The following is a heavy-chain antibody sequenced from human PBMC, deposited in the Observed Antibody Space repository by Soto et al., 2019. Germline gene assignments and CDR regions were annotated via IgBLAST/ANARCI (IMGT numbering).Heavy chain of an antibody. CDR2: IFYSGST. CDR3: ARRGTYRWGHFDY. D-gene: IGHD3-16*02. CDR1: GGSLISGDYY. J-gene: IGHJ4*02. Sequence: SETLSLTCTVSGGSLISGDYYWSWIRQHPGKGLEWIGYIFYSGSTYYNPSLKSRVTISVDTSKNRFSLKLSSVTAADTAIYYCARRGTYRWGHFDYWGQGTQVTVSS. V-gene: IGHV4-31*03.